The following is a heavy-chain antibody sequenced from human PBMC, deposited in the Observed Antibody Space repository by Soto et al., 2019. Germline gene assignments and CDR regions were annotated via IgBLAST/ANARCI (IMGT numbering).Heavy chain of an antibody. J-gene: IGHJ5*02. Sequence: QVQLVQSGAEVKKPGSSVKVSCKASGGTFSSYAITWVRQAPGQGFEWMGGIIPTFGTANYAQKFQGRVTITADESTSTAYMELSSLRSEDTAVYYCARDRGPSSGYYPYWFDPWGQGTLVTVSS. CDR1: GGTFSSYA. D-gene: IGHD3-22*01. CDR2: IIPTFGTA. CDR3: ARDRGPSSGYYPYWFDP. V-gene: IGHV1-69*12.